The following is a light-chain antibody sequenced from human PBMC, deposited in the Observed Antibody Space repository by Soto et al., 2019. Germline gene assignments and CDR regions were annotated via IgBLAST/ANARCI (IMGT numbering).Light chain of an antibody. Sequence: EIVLTQSAGTLSLSPGERATLSCRASQSVGTYLAWYQQKPGQAPRLLIYDASNRATGIPARFSGGGSGTDFTLTISSLEPEDFAVYYCQQRTDWPLTFGGGTKVELK. V-gene: IGKV3-11*01. J-gene: IGKJ4*01. CDR2: DAS. CDR1: QSVGTY. CDR3: QQRTDWPLT.